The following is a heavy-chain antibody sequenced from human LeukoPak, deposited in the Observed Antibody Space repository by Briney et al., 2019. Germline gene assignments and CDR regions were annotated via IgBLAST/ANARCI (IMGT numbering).Heavy chain of an antibody. D-gene: IGHD3-10*01. Sequence: GGSLRLSCAASGFTSRSYWMHWVRQVPGKGLVWVSRISGDGTARNYADSVKGRFTISRDDAKNTVDLQMNSLRGEDTAVYYCVRGRGSYGWFDPWGQGTLVTVSS. CDR1: GFTSRSYW. CDR3: VRGRGSYGWFDP. V-gene: IGHV3-74*01. J-gene: IGHJ5*02. CDR2: ISGDGTAR.